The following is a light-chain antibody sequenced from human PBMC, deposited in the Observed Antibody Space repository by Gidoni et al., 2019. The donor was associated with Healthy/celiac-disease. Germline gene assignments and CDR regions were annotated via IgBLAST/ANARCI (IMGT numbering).Light chain of an antibody. CDR2: KAS. V-gene: IGKV1-5*03. Sequence: DIQMTQSPSTLSASVGDRVTITSRASQSISSWLAWYQQKPGKAPNLLIYKASSLESGVPSRFSGSGSGTEFTLTISSLQPDDFATYYCQQYNSYSPCSFGQGTKLEIK. J-gene: IGKJ2*04. CDR3: QQYNSYSPCS. CDR1: QSISSW.